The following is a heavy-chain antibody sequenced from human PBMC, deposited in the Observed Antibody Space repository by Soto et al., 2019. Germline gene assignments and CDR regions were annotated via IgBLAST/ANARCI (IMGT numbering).Heavy chain of an antibody. Sequence: ASVKVSCKASGYTFTSYDINWVRQATGQGLEWMGWMNPNSGNTGYAQKFQGRVTMTRNTSISTAYMELSSLGSEDTAVYYCARGPRYCTNCVCFIWFDPWGQGTLVTVSS. CDR3: ARGPRYCTNCVCFIWFDP. CDR2: MNPNSGNT. V-gene: IGHV1-8*01. D-gene: IGHD2-8*01. J-gene: IGHJ5*02. CDR1: GYTFTSYD.